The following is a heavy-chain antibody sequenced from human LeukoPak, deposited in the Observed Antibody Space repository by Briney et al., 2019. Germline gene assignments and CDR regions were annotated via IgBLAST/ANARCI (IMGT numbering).Heavy chain of an antibody. CDR1: GFTFSSYT. Sequence: GGSLRLSCAASGFTFSSYTMSWVRQAPGKGLEWVSTITTSDGNTYYADSVKGRFTVSRDNSRNTLFLQMNSLRAEDTAVYYCAKDGGLWVSAHWGDSWGRGTLVTVSS. J-gene: IGHJ4*02. CDR2: ITTSDGNT. D-gene: IGHD7-27*01. V-gene: IGHV3-23*01. CDR3: AKDGGLWVSAHWGDS.